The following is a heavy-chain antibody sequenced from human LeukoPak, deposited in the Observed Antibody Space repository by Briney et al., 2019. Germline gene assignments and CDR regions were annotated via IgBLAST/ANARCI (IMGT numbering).Heavy chain of an antibody. CDR2: IYYSGST. CDR3: AREPGYSYGH. CDR1: GGSVSSGSDY. V-gene: IGHV4-61*01. J-gene: IGHJ4*02. D-gene: IGHD5-18*01. Sequence: SETLTLTCTVSGGSVSSGSDYCGWIRQPPGKGLEWIGYIYYSGSTDYNPSLKGRVTISLDTSKNQFSLRLRSVTAADTAVYYCAREPGYSYGHWSQGTLVTVSS.